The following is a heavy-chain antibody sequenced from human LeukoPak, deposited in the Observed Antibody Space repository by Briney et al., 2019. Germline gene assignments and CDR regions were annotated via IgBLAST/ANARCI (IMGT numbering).Heavy chain of an antibody. J-gene: IGHJ4*02. CDR1: GYTFTNYY. Sequence: ASVNVSCKASGYTFTNYYIHWVRQAPGQGLEWMGIINPRGGSTSYAQKFQGRVTMTRDTSTSTLYMELSSLRSEDTAVYYCAREIGPIQLHLWGSVFDYWGQGTLVTVSS. CDR2: INPRGGST. D-gene: IGHD5-18*01. V-gene: IGHV1-46*01. CDR3: AREIGPIQLHLWGSVFDY.